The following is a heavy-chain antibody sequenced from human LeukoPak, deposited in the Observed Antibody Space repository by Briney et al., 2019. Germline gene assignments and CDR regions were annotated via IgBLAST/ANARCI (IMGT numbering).Heavy chain of an antibody. J-gene: IGHJ2*01. V-gene: IGHV3-7*01. Sequence: GGSLRLSCAASGFTFSSYWMSWVRQAPGKGLEWVANIKQDGSEKYYVDSVKGRFTISRDNAKNSLYLQMNSLRAEDTAVYYCARDYLAYCGGDCYSVHFDLWGRGTLVTVSS. CDR2: IKQDGSEK. CDR1: GFTFSSYW. CDR3: ARDYLAYCGGDCYSVHFDL. D-gene: IGHD2-21*02.